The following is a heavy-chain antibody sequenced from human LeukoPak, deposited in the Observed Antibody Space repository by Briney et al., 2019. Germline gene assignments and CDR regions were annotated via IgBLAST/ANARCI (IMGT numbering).Heavy chain of an antibody. CDR2: INTDGSST. CDR1: GFTFSSYW. J-gene: IGHJ6*02. D-gene: IGHD2-2*02. V-gene: IGHV3-74*01. CDR3: ARDYIYYGMDV. Sequence: GGSLRLSCAASGFTFSSYWMHWVRQAPGKGLVWVSRINTDGSSTYYADSVKGRFTISRDNSKNTLYLQMNSLRAEDTAVYYCARDYIYYGMDVWGQGTTVTVSS.